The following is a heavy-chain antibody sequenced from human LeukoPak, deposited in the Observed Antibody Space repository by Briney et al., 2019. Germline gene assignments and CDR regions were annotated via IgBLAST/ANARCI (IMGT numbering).Heavy chain of an antibody. CDR2: ISTYNGNT. CDR3: ARGADYGKIDY. D-gene: IGHD4-17*01. J-gene: IGHJ4*02. CDR1: GYTFTSYG. Sequence: GASVKVSCKASGYTFTSYGISWVRQAPGQGLEWMGWISTYNGNTNYAQKLQARVTMSTDASTSTAYMELRSLRSDDTAVYYCARGADYGKIDYWGQGTLVTVSS. V-gene: IGHV1-18*01.